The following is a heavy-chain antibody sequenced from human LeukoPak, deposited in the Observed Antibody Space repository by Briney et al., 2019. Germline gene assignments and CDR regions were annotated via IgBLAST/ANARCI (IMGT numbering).Heavy chain of an antibody. CDR1: RDSVSSNSVT. V-gene: IGHV6-1*01. J-gene: IGHJ5*02. Sequence: SQTLSLTCAISRDSVSSNSVTWNWIRQSPSRGLEWLGRTYYRSTWYNDYAVSVRGRITVNPDTSKNQFSLHLNSVTPEDTAVYYCARRLTQYDCFDPWGQGILVTVSS. CDR2: TYYRSTWYN. D-gene: IGHD2-2*01. CDR3: ARRLTQYDCFDP.